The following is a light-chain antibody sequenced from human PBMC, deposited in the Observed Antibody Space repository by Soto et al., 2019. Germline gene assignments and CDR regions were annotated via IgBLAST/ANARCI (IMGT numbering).Light chain of an antibody. CDR1: NIGSKS. CDR3: QVWDSSSDHVV. CDR2: DDS. Sequence: SYELTQPPSVSVAPGQTARITCGGKNIGSKSVHWYQQKPGQAPVLVVYDDSDRPSGIPERFSGSNSGNTATLTISRVEAADEADYYCQVWDSSSDHVVFGGGTKVTVL. J-gene: IGLJ2*01. V-gene: IGLV3-21*02.